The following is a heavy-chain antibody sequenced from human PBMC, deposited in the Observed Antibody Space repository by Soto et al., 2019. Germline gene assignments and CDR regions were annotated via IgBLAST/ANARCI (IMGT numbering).Heavy chain of an antibody. Sequence: PSETLSLTCSVSGGSVTSSPYHWSWIRQSPEKGLEWIGYVSYSGSANYNPSLKGRVTISLDTSQNQVSLRLTSVTAADTAVYYCASYDSGTRRIDYWGQGTLVTVSS. CDR2: VSYSGSA. CDR1: GGSVTSSPYH. J-gene: IGHJ4*02. V-gene: IGHV4-61*01. D-gene: IGHD3-22*01. CDR3: ASYDSGTRRIDY.